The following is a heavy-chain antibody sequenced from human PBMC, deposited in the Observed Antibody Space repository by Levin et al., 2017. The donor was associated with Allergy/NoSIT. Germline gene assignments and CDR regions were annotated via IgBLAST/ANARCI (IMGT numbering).Heavy chain of an antibody. J-gene: IGHJ3*02. Sequence: SETLSLTCTVSGGSITSFFWSWIRQPPGKGLEWIGYIFYNGETKSSPSLNSRVTISLDTSKSQFSLKLNSVTAADTAMYYCASVTWGGASFNMWGQGTMVTVSS. V-gene: IGHV4-59*01. CDR3: ASVTWGGASFNM. CDR2: IFYNGET. D-gene: IGHD7-27*01. CDR1: GGSITSFF.